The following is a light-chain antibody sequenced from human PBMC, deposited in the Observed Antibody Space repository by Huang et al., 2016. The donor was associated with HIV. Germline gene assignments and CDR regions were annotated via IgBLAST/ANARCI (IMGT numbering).Light chain of an antibody. CDR2: AAS. CDR1: QDISTY. J-gene: IGKJ1*01. V-gene: IGKV1-33*01. CDR3: QQYDNLPWT. Sequence: DIQMTQSPSSLSASVGDRVTITCQASQDISTYLNWYQQKPGNAPKVLIYAASNLETGVPSRVSGSGSGTDFTFTISSLQPGDIATYYCQQYDNLPWTFSQGTKVEIK.